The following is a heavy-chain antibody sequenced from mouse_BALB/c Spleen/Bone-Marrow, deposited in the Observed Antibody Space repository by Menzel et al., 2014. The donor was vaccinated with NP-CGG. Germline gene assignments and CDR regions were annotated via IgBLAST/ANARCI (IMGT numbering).Heavy chain of an antibody. V-gene: IGHV7-1*02. CDR2: SRNRAKYYTT. J-gene: IGHJ3*01. D-gene: IGHD2-10*02. CDR3: ARDVGYGNYFVY. CDR1: GFTFSDFY. Sequence: DVKLVESGGGLVQPGDSLRPSCATSGFTFSDFYMEWVRQPPGKRLEWIATSRNRAKYYTTEYSASVKGRFIVSRDTSQSVLYLQMNALRAEDTAIYYCARDVGYGNYFVYWGQGTLVTVSA.